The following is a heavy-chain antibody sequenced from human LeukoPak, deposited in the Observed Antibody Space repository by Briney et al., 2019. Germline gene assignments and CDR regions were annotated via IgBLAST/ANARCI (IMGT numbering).Heavy chain of an antibody. Sequence: APVKVSCKASGYTFTSYYMHWVRQAPGQGLEWMGIINPSGGSTSYAQKFQGRVTMTRDTSTSTVYMELSSLRSEDTAVYYCARSAGDYYDSSGYNNWFDPWGQGTLVTVSS. CDR1: GYTFTSYY. D-gene: IGHD3-22*01. CDR2: INPSGGST. V-gene: IGHV1-46*01. J-gene: IGHJ5*02. CDR3: ARSAGDYYDSSGYNNWFDP.